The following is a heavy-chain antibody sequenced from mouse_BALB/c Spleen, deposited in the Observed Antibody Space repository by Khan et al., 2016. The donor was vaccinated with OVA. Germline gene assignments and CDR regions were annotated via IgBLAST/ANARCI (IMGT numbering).Heavy chain of an antibody. CDR1: GFTFSAYG. V-gene: IGHV5-6*01. J-gene: IGHJ3*01. D-gene: IGHD1-3*01. CDR3: ASHLSGSIAY. Sequence: EVELVESGGDLVRPGGSLKLSCVVSGFTFSAYGMSWVRQRPDKRLEWVATIKSDGYYTYYPASLKGRFIISRDNAKNTLYRQMRNLKAEDTAMYYCASHLSGSIAYWGQGTLVTVSA. CDR2: IKSDGYYT.